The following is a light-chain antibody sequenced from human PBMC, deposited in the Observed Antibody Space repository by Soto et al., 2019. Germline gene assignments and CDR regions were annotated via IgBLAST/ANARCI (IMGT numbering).Light chain of an antibody. CDR1: QSLLHSNGYNC. Sequence: DIVMTQSPLSLPVTPGEPASISCRSSQSLLHSNGYNCLDWYLQKPGQSPQLLIYLGSNRASGVPDRFSGSGSGTDFTLKISSVEAEDVGVYYCMQALQTPVTFGGGTKVEIK. CDR2: LGS. J-gene: IGKJ4*01. CDR3: MQALQTPVT. V-gene: IGKV2-28*01.